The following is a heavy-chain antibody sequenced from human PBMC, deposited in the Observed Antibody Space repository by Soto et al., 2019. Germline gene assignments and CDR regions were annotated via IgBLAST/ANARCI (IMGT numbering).Heavy chain of an antibody. CDR3: ASGVTYYYDSSGSPSFYFDY. Sequence: SETLSLTCTVSGGSISSYYWSWIRQPPGKGLEWIGYIYYSGSTNYNPSLKSRVTISVDTSKNQFSLKLSSVTAADTAVYYCASGVTYYYDSSGSPSFYFDYWGQGTLVTVSS. J-gene: IGHJ4*02. V-gene: IGHV4-59*08. D-gene: IGHD3-22*01. CDR1: GGSISSYY. CDR2: IYYSGST.